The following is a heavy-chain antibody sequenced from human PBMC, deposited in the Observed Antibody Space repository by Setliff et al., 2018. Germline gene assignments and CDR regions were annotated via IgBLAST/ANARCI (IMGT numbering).Heavy chain of an antibody. CDR3: ARVSRNYGLPLDY. J-gene: IGHJ4*02. CDR1: EFTFSSYG. D-gene: IGHD3-10*01. Sequence: LRLSCAASEFTFSSYGMYWVRQAPGKGLEWVSYISSSGSTIYYADSVKGRFTISRDNAKNSLYPQMNSLRAEDTAVYYCARVSRNYGLPLDYWGQGTLVTVSS. CDR2: ISSSGSTI. V-gene: IGHV3-48*03.